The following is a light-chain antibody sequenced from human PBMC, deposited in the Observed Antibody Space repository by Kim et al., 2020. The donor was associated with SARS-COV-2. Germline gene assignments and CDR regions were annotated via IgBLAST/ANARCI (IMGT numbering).Light chain of an antibody. V-gene: IGLV2-23*01. Sequence: SITICSTGTSHDIGSYSLVSWYRQYTGEAPKLMIYEGSKRPSEVSPRFSGSKSGNAASLTISGLQAEDEAEYYCCSHAGGGTMLFGGGTQLTVL. J-gene: IGLJ2*01. CDR1: SHDIGSYSL. CDR2: EGS. CDR3: CSHAGGGTML.